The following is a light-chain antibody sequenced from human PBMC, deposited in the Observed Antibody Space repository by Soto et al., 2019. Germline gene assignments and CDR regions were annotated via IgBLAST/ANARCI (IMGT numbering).Light chain of an antibody. CDR3: LRYNAFSQT. CDR2: DAS. CDR1: QSMNSW. Sequence: DIQLTQSPSTLSAYVGDRVTITCRASQSMNSWLAWYQQKPGEAPKVLIYDASSLESGVPSRFSGSGSGTEFTLTIGSLQPEDFATYYCLRYNAFSQTFGQGTKVDIK. J-gene: IGKJ1*01. V-gene: IGKV1-5*01.